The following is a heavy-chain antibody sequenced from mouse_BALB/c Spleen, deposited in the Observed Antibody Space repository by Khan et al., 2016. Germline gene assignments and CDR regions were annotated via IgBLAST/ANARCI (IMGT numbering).Heavy chain of an antibody. V-gene: IGHV1S56*01. D-gene: IGHD2-4*01. CDR3: DRGGLRRGYYFDY. Sequence: QVQLQQSGPELVKPWASVRISCNASGYTFTSYYIHWVKQRPGQGLEWIGWIYPGNVNTYNNEKFKGKATLTADKTTSTAYMLHSSLTSETSAVSICDRGGLRRGYYFDYWGQGTTLTVSS. CDR1: GYTFTSYY. J-gene: IGHJ2*01. CDR2: IYPGNVNT.